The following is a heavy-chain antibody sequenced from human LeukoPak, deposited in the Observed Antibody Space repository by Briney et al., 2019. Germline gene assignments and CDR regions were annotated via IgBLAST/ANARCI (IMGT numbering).Heavy chain of an antibody. CDR1: GFPFSSHG. D-gene: IGHD5-12*01. Sequence: GGSLRLSCAASGFPFSSHGMSWVRQAPGKGLEWVSAIGTAGDTYYPGSVKGRFTISRENAKNSLYLQMNSLRAGDTAVYYCARVRKYSGYYSWYFDLWGRGTLVTVSS. CDR3: ARVRKYSGYYSWYFDL. CDR2: IGTAGDT. V-gene: IGHV3-13*01. J-gene: IGHJ2*01.